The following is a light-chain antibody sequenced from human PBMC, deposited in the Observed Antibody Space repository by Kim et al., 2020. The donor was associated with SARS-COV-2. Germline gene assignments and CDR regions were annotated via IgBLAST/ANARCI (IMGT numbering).Light chain of an antibody. CDR1: KLGDKF. J-gene: IGLJ3*02. CDR3: QAWDSSTAV. CDR2: SDT. V-gene: IGLV3-1*01. Sequence: VSPGQTPTITCSGHKLGDKFACWYQQKPGQSPVVVIYSDTKRPSGIPDRFSGSNSGNTATLTISGTQAMDEADYYCQAWDSSTAVFGGGTQLTDL.